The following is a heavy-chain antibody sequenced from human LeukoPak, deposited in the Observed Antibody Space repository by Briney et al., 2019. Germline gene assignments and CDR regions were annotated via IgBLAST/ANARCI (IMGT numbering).Heavy chain of an antibody. CDR1: GFTFSSYG. D-gene: IGHD4-17*01. CDR2: IWYDGSNK. Sequence: GGSLRLSCAASGFTFSSYGMHWVRQAPGKGLEWVAVIWYDGSNKYYADSVKGRFTISRDNSKNTLYLQMNSLRAEDTAVYYCAKDLEGSATVTTFDYWGQGTLVTVSS. CDR3: AKDLEGSATVTTFDY. V-gene: IGHV3-33*06. J-gene: IGHJ4*02.